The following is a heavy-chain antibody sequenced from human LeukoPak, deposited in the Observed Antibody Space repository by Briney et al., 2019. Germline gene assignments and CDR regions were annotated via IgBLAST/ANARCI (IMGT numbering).Heavy chain of an antibody. D-gene: IGHD2-21*01. CDR2: MNPNSGNT. Sequence: GASVKVSCKASGYTFTPYDINWVRQATGQRLEWMAWMNPNSGNTGYAQKFQGRVTMTRNTSISTAYMELSSLRSEDTAVYYCARVAGNCGGDCYRLVYWGQGTLVTVAS. V-gene: IGHV1-8*01. CDR1: GYTFTPYD. J-gene: IGHJ4*02. CDR3: ARVAGNCGGDCYRLVY.